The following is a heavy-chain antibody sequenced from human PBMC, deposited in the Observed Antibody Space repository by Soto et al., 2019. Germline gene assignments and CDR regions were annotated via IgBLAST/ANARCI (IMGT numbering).Heavy chain of an antibody. V-gene: IGHV3-30*18. J-gene: IGHJ5*02. Sequence: QVQLVESGGGVVQPGRSLRLSCAASGFTFSSYGMHWVRQAPGKGLEWVAVISYDGSNKYYADSVKGRFTISRDNSKNTLYLQMNSLRAEDKAVYYCAKAGYCSGGSCGNWFDPWGQGTLVTVSS. CDR2: ISYDGSNK. CDR3: AKAGYCSGGSCGNWFDP. D-gene: IGHD2-15*01. CDR1: GFTFSSYG.